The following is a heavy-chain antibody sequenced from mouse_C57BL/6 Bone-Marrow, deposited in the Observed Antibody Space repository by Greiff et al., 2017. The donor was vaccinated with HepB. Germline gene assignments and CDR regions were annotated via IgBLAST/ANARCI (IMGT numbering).Heavy chain of an antibody. CDR3: ARPLYDGYYAYFDV. CDR1: GYTFTSYW. V-gene: IGHV1-52*01. CDR2: IDPSDSET. Sequence: QVQLQQPGAELVRPGSSVKLSCKASGYTFTSYWMHWVKQRPIQGLEWIGNIDPSDSETHYNQKFKDKATLTADKSSSTAYMQLSSLTSEDSAVYYCARPLYDGYYAYFDVWGTGTTVTVSS. J-gene: IGHJ1*03. D-gene: IGHD2-3*01.